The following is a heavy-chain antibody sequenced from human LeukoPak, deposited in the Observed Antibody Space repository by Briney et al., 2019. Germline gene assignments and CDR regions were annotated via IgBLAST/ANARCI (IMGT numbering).Heavy chain of an antibody. V-gene: IGHV4-59*08. CDR3: ARFYGSGSYYNGGHAFDI. D-gene: IGHD3-10*01. CDR2: ISYSGDT. CDR1: GGSLSSFS. J-gene: IGHJ3*02. Sequence: SETLSLTCTVSGGSLSSFSWSWIRQPPGKGLEWIGYISYSGDTNYNPSLKSRVTISVDTSKNQFSLKLSSVTAADTAVYYCARFYGSGSYYNGGHAFDIWGQGTMVTVSS.